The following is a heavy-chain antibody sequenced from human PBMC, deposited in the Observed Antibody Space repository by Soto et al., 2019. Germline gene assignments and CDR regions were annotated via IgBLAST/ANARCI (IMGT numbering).Heavy chain of an antibody. CDR3: ARGGTVYYWDY. V-gene: IGHV4-59*01. J-gene: IGHJ4*02. Sequence: PSETLSLTCTVSGGSISSYYWSWIRQPPGMRLESIGYMYYSGSSNYNPSLKSRVTISVDTSRNQISLKLSSVTPADTAVYYCARGGTVYYWDYWGQGTLVTVS. D-gene: IGHD3-9*01. CDR2: MYYSGSS. CDR1: GGSISSYY.